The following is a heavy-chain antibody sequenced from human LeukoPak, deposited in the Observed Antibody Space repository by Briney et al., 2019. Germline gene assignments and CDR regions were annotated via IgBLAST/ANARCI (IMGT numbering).Heavy chain of an antibody. V-gene: IGHV4-4*02. CDR3: ARDGDSSGWTRSDC. CDR2: VYRSGST. J-gene: IGHJ4*02. CDR1: GFTFSSYAM. Sequence: PGGSLRLSCAASGFTFSSYAMSWVRQAPGKGLEWIGEVYRSGSTNDNPSLKSRVTISLDKSKNRFSLKLSSVTAADTAVYYCARDGDSSGWTRSDCWGQGTLVTVSS. D-gene: IGHD6-19*01.